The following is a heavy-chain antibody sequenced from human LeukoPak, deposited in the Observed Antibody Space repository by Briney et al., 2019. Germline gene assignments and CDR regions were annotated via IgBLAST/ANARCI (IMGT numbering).Heavy chain of an antibody. V-gene: IGHV3-23*01. CDR2: VSGSGGST. CDR3: AKDVLMGSPYYFDY. Sequence: GGSLRLSCGASGFTFSSYAMSWVRQAPGKGLQWVSAVSGSGGSTYYADPVKGRFTISRDNSKNTLYLQMNSLRAEDTAVYYCAKDVLMGSPYYFDYWGQGTLVTVSS. CDR1: GFTFSSYA. J-gene: IGHJ4*02. D-gene: IGHD5-24*01.